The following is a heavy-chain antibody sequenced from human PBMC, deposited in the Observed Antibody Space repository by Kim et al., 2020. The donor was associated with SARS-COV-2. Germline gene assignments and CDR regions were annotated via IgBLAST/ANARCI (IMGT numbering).Heavy chain of an antibody. J-gene: IGHJ4*02. CDR1: GFTFSSYA. D-gene: IGHD5-12*01. V-gene: IGHV3-30*04. CDR3: ARGRWLQYLDY. Sequence: GGSLRLSCAASGFTFSSYAVHWVRQAPGKGLEWVAVISYDGSNKYYADSVKGRFTISRDNSKNTLYLQMNSLRAEDTAVYYCARGRWLQYLDYWGQGTLVTVSS. CDR2: ISYDGSNK.